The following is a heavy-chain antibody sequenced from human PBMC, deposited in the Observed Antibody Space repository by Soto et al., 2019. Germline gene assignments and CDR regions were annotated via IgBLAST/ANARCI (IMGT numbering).Heavy chain of an antibody. CDR1: GYSFTDYY. CDR2: INPKSVGT. CDR3: ARVISPAGDY. Sequence: QVQMVQSEAEVKKPAASVQVSCTASGYSFTDYYLHWVRQAPGQGLEWLGWINPKSVGTNHAQRFEDRVNLTRDTSLGTDYLELTSMRSDDTAVYYCARVISPAGDYWGQVTLVTVSS. J-gene: IGHJ4*02. V-gene: IGHV1-2*02.